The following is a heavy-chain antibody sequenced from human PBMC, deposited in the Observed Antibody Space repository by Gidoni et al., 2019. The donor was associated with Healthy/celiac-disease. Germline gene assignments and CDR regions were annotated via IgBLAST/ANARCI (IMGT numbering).Heavy chain of an antibody. V-gene: IGHV5-51*01. CDR3: ARRREIDVDTAMEYYFDY. Sequence: EVQLVQSGAEVKKPGESLKISCKGSGYSFTSYWTGWVRQMPGKGLEWMGIIYPGDSDTRYSPSFQGQVTISADKSISTAYLQWSSLKASDTAMYYCARRREIDVDTAMEYYFDYWGQGTLVTVSS. D-gene: IGHD5-18*01. J-gene: IGHJ4*02. CDR2: IYPGDSDT. CDR1: GYSFTSYW.